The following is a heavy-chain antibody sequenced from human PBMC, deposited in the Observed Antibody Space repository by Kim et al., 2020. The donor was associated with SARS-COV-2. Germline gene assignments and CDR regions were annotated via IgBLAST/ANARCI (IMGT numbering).Heavy chain of an antibody. CDR3: ARSLDY. CDR2: LYYSGST. J-gene: IGHJ4*02. V-gene: IGHV4-39*01. Sequence: SETLSLTCTVSGGSINSSSYYWGWMRQSPGKGLEWIGSLYYSGSTYFNPSLKRRVTISEDTTKNQSSLKLSFVIAANTAVYYCARSLDYWGQGTLVTVSS. CDR1: GGSINSSSYY.